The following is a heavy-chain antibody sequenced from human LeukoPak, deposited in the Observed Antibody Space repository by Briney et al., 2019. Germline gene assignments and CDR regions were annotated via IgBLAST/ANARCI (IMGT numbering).Heavy chain of an antibody. V-gene: IGHV3-21*04. CDR1: GFTFSGYS. CDR3: ARDYYDSSGYYYNYYYYYMDV. D-gene: IGHD3-22*01. Sequence: GGSLRLSCAASGFTFSGYSMNWVRQAPGKGLEWVSFISSSSSYIYYADSVKGRFTISRDNARNSLYLQMNSLRAEDTAVYYCARDYYDSSGYYYNYYYYYMDVWGKGTTVTISS. J-gene: IGHJ6*03. CDR2: ISSSSSYI.